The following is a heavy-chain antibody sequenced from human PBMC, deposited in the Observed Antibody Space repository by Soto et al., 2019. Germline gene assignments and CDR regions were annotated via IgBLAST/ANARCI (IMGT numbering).Heavy chain of an antibody. V-gene: IGHV3-53*01. CDR2: IYSGGYT. J-gene: IGHJ4*02. Sequence: EVQLVESGGGLIQPGGSLRLSCAVSGFTVSNNYMSWVRQAPGKGLEGVSVIYSGGYTAYGDSVKGRFTISKYNSKNKLILQIKSLGARQAGVDYGLTARGGGGYWGQGTLVTVSS. D-gene: IGHD3-10*01. CDR3: LTARGGGGY. CDR1: GFTVSNNY.